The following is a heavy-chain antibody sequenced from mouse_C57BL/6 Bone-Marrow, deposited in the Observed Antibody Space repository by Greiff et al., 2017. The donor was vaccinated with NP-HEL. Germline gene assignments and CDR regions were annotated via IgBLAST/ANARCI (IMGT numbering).Heavy chain of an antibody. CDR3: PRLLQGYFDY. CDR1: GFTFSNYW. J-gene: IGHJ2*01. D-gene: IGHD2-3*01. CDR2: IRLKSDNYAT. V-gene: IGHV6-3*01. Sequence: EVQGVESGGGLVQPGGSMKLSCVASGFTFSNYWMNWVRQSPEKGLEWVAQIRLKSDNYATHYAESVKGRFTISRDDSKSSVYLQMNNLRAEDTGIYYCPRLLQGYFDYWGQGTTLTVSS.